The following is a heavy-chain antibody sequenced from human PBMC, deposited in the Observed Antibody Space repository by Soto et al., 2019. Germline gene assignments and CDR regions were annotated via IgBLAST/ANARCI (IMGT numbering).Heavy chain of an antibody. CDR2: IYYSGST. J-gene: IGHJ4*02. V-gene: IGHV4-31*03. Sequence: SETLSLTCTVSGGSISSGGYYWSWIRQHPGKGLEWIGYIYYSGSTYYNPSLKSRVTISVDTSKNQFSLKLSSVTAADTAVYYCARDKYQLHFDYWGQGTLVTVSS. CDR3: ARDKYQLHFDY. CDR1: GGSISSGGYY. D-gene: IGHD2-2*01.